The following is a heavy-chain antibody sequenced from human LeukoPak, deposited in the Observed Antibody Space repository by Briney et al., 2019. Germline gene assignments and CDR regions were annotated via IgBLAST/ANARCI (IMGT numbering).Heavy chain of an antibody. D-gene: IGHD1-26*01. J-gene: IGHJ3*02. V-gene: IGHV4-59*01. CDR2: IYYSGSA. CDR1: GGSISSYY. CDR3: ATDNSGSYSGAFDI. Sequence: SETLSLTCTVSGGSISSYYWSWIRQPPGKGLEWIGYIYYSGSANYNPSLKSQVTVSVDTSKNQFSLKANSVTAADTAVYYCATDNSGSYSGAFDIWGQGTMVTVSS.